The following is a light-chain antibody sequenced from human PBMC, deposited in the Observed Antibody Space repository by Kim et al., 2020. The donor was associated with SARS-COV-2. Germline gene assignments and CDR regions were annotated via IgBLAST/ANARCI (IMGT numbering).Light chain of an antibody. V-gene: IGKV4-1*01. CDR1: QSVLYSSNNKNY. J-gene: IGKJ5*01. CDR2: WAS. Sequence: DIVMTQSPASLAVSLGERATINCKSSQSVLYSSNNKNYLAWYQQKPGQPPKLLIYWASTRESGVPDRFSGSGSGTDFTLTISSLQAEDVAVYYGQQYYSTPLTFGQGTRLEIK. CDR3: QQYYSTPLT.